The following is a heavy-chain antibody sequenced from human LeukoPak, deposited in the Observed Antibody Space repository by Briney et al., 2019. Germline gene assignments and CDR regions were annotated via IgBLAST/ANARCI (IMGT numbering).Heavy chain of an antibody. J-gene: IGHJ6*02. CDR1: GFTFSSYA. Sequence: ERSLRLSCAASGFTFSSYAMHWVRQAPGKGLEWVAVISYDGSNKYYADSVKGRFTISRDNSKNTLYLQMNSLRAEDTAVYYCARASSGGYGRYYYYGMDVWGQGTTVTVSS. D-gene: IGHD6-25*01. CDR2: ISYDGSNK. V-gene: IGHV3-30-3*01. CDR3: ARASSGGYGRYYYYGMDV.